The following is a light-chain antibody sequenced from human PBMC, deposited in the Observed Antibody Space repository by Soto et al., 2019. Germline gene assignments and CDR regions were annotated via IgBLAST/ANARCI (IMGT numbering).Light chain of an antibody. CDR2: DVS. CDR1: QSISSW. Sequence: DIHMTQSPSTLSASVGDRVTITCRASQSISSWLAWYQQKPGKAPNLLIYDVSSLESGVPSRFSGSGSGTEFTLTISSLQPDDFASYYCQQYNTYPWTFGQGTKVDIK. V-gene: IGKV1-5*01. J-gene: IGKJ1*01. CDR3: QQYNTYPWT.